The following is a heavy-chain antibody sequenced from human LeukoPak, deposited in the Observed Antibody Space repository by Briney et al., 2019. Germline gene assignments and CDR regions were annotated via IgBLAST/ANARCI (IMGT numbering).Heavy chain of an antibody. Sequence: ASVKVSCKASGYTFTGYYMHWVRQAPGQGLEWMGWINPNSGGTNYAQKFQGRVTITRNTSISTAYMELSSLRSEDTAVYYCARGVRIYYYDSSGYYWFDPWGQGTLVTVSS. CDR3: ARGVRIYYYDSSGYYWFDP. CDR2: INPNSGGT. V-gene: IGHV1-2*02. CDR1: GYTFTGYY. D-gene: IGHD3-22*01. J-gene: IGHJ5*02.